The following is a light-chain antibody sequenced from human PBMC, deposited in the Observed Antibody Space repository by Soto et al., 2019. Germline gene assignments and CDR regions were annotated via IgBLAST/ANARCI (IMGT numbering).Light chain of an antibody. V-gene: IGKV3-20*01. CDR3: QQYNNWPLT. CDR2: GAS. Sequence: IVLTQAPCTLSLSPWERASLSCMSSQSASSSYLAWYQQKPGQAPRLLIYGASSRATGIPDRFSGSGSGTDFTLTISSLQSEDFAVYYCQQYNNWPLTFGQGTRLEIK. CDR1: QSASSSY. J-gene: IGKJ5*01.